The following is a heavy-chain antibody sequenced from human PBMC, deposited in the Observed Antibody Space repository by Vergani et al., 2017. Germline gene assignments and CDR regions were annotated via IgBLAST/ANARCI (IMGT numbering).Heavy chain of an antibody. D-gene: IGHD4-17*01. CDR1: GFTFSSYW. CDR2: IKQDGSEK. V-gene: IGHV3-7*03. CDR3: ARYITTVTSYNWFDP. Sequence: EVQLVESGGGLVQPGGSLRLSCAASGFTFSSYWMSWVRQAPGKGLEWVANIKQDGSEKYYVDSVKGRFTISRDNAKNSLYLQMNSLRADDTAVYYCARYITTVTSYNWFDPWGQGTLVTVSS. J-gene: IGHJ5*02.